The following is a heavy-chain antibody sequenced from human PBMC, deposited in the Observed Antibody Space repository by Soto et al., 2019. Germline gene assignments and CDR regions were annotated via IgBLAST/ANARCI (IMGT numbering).Heavy chain of an antibody. CDR2: IYSGGST. D-gene: IGHD3-16*01. V-gene: IGHV3-66*01. CDR3: ARDPWAADY. CDR1: GFTVRSHS. Sequence: GGSLRLSCAASGFTVRSHSMSWVRQAPGKGLEWVSVIYSGGSTFYADSVRGRFTISRDNSKNTVNLQMNSLRAEDTAVYYCARDPWAADYWGQGTLVTVSS. J-gene: IGHJ4*02.